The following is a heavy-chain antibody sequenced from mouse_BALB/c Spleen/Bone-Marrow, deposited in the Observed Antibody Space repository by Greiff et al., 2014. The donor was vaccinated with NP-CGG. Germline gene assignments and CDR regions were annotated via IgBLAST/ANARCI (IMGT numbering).Heavy chain of an antibody. V-gene: IGHV1S135*01. D-gene: IGHD2-4*01. CDR2: IDPFNGGT. CDR3: AGSTMISAWFAY. CDR1: GYSFTSYY. J-gene: IGHJ3*01. Sequence: VQLQQSGPVLMKPGASVKISCKASGYSFTSYYMHWVKQSHGKSLEWIGYIDPFNGGTSYNQKFKGKATLTIDKSSSTAYMHLSSLTSEDSAVYYCAGSTMISAWFAYWGQGTLVTVSA.